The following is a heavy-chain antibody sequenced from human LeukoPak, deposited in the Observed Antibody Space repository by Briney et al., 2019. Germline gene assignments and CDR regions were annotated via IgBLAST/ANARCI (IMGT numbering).Heavy chain of an antibody. CDR3: ARSGAQLPQREYYYYYYMDV. Sequence: RSGGSLRLSCAASGFTFDDYGMSWVRQAPGKGLEWVSGINWNGGSTGYADSVKGRFTISRDNAKNSLYLQMNSLRAEDTALYYCARSGAQLPQREYYYYYYMDVWGKGTTVTVSS. J-gene: IGHJ6*03. V-gene: IGHV3-20*04. CDR2: INWNGGST. CDR1: GFTFDDYG. D-gene: IGHD2-2*01.